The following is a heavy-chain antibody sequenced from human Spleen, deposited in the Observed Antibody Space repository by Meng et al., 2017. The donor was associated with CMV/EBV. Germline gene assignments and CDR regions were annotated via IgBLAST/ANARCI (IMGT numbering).Heavy chain of an antibody. CDR3: AHTRVVVTTPFFDY. D-gene: IGHD3-22*01. J-gene: IGHJ4*02. V-gene: IGHV2-5*01. Sequence: SGPTLVKPTPTLTLTCTFSGFSLSTSGVGVGWIRQPPGKALEWLALIYWNDDKRYSPSLKSRLTITKDTSKNHVVLTMTNMDPVDTATYYCAHTRVVVTTPFFDYWGQGTLVTVSS. CDR2: IYWNDDK. CDR1: GFSLSTSGVG.